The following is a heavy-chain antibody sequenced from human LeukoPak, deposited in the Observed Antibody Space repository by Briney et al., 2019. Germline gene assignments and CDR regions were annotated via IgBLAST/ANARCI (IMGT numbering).Heavy chain of an antibody. J-gene: IGHJ4*02. Sequence: GGSLRLSCTASGFTFGDYAMSWVRQAPGKGLEWVGFIRSKAYGGTTEYAASVKGRFTISRDDSKSIAYLQMNSLKTEDTAVYYCTRAVSGSYFIPPDYWGQGTLVTVSS. D-gene: IGHD1-26*01. V-gene: IGHV3-49*04. CDR3: TRAVSGSYFIPPDY. CDR2: IRSKAYGGTT. CDR1: GFTFGDYA.